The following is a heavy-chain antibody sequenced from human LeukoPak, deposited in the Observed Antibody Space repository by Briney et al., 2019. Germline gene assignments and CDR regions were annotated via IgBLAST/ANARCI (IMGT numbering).Heavy chain of an antibody. CDR3: AKGAGYCSSISCSGYSGYDFRFDS. V-gene: IGHV3-23*01. Sequence: SGGSLRLSCMVSGFPFSSDAMTWVRQAPGEGLEWLALISGSGDNTYYVDSVKGRFTISRDNSKNTLYLQMKSLRVEDTAVYYCAKGAGYCSSISCSGYSGYDFRFDSWGQGTLVTVSS. D-gene: IGHD2-2*01. CDR1: GFPFSSDA. CDR2: ISGSGDNT. J-gene: IGHJ4*02.